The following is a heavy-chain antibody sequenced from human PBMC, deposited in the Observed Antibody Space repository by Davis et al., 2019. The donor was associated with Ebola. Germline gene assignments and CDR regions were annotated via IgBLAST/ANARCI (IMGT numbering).Heavy chain of an antibody. Sequence: SQTLSLTCALYAGSLRGYYWSWIRQPPGKGLEWIRYIHYTGSTYYNPSLKSRVTISLDTSKNQISLKLSSVTAADTAVYYCARDICGDDCPGHFDYWGQGTLVTVSS. CDR1: AGSLRGYY. CDR3: ARDICGDDCPGHFDY. CDR2: IHYTGST. D-gene: IGHD2-21*02. V-gene: IGHV4-30-4*07. J-gene: IGHJ4*02.